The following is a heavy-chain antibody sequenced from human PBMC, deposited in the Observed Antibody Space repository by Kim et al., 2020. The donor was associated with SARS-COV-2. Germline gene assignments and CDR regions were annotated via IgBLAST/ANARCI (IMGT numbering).Heavy chain of an antibody. CDR3: GRWVLRGDY. D-gene: IGHD3-10*01. J-gene: IGHJ4*02. CDR2: TDK. V-gene: IGHV3-7*01. Sequence: TDKYCRATVKGRYTISRDNAKNSLYLQLDSLSGEDTAVYFCGRWVLRGDYWGQGTLVTVSS.